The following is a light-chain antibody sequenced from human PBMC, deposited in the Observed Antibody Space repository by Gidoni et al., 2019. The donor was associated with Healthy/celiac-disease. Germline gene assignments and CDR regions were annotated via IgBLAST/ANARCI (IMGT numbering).Light chain of an antibody. Sequence: DIQMTQSPSSLSASVGDRVTITCRASQSISSYLNWYQQKQGKAPKLLIYAASSLQSGVPSRFRGSGSGTDFTLTISRLQPEDFAIYYCQQSYSTPTFGPGTKVEIK. J-gene: IGKJ3*01. CDR1: QSISSY. V-gene: IGKV1-39*01. CDR3: QQSYSTPT. CDR2: AAS.